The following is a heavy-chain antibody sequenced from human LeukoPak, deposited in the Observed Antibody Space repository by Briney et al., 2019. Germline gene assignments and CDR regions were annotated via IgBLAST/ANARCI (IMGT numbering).Heavy chain of an antibody. J-gene: IGHJ4*02. CDR1: GFTFSNAW. CDR2: IKSKTGGGTT. CDR3: TTVLGDYYDSSGYDY. Sequence: PGGSLRLSCAASGFTFSNAWMSWVRQAPGKGLEWVGRIKSKTGGGTTDYAAPVKVRFTISRDDSKNTMYLQMNSLKTEDTAVYYCTTVLGDYYDSSGYDYWGQGTLVTVSS. D-gene: IGHD3-22*01. V-gene: IGHV3-15*01.